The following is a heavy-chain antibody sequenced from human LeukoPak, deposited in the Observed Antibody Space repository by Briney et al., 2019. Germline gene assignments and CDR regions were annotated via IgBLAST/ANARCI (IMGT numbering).Heavy chain of an antibody. Sequence: SGTLSLTCTVSGGSINSYYWSWIRQPPGKGLEWIGYIYNSGSTNYNPPLKSRVTISGDTSQTQFSLKLSSVTAADTAVYFCARGRSIGARRGAFDICGQGKMVSVSS. V-gene: IGHV4-59*01. CDR3: ARGRSIGARRGAFDI. D-gene: IGHD6-6*01. J-gene: IGHJ3*02. CDR1: GGSINSYY. CDR2: IYNSGST.